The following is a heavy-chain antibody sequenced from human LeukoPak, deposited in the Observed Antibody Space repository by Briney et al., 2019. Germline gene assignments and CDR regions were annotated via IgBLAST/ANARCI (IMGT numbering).Heavy chain of an antibody. J-gene: IGHJ4*02. CDR2: ISGSGGST. V-gene: IGHV3-23*01. CDR3: SKDVDGGERKNYFYW. Sequence: GGSLRLSCAASGFTFSSYAMSWVRQAPGKGLEWVSAISGSGGSTYYAGSVKGRFTISRDSSKNTLYLQMNNLRAEDTAVYYYSKDVDGGERKNYFYWWGQGTPVTVSS. CDR1: GFTFSSYA. D-gene: IGHD2-21*01.